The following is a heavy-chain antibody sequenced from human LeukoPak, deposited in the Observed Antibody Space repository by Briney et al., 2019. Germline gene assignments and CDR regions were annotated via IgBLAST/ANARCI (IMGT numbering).Heavy chain of an antibody. Sequence: GGSLRLSCAASGNYWMHWVRQAPGKGLVWVSHINSDGSWTSYVDSVKGRFTISKDNAKNTVYLQMNNLRAEDTAVYYCVSFYETYWGRGTLVTVSS. CDR2: INSDGSWT. CDR1: GNYW. J-gene: IGHJ4*02. V-gene: IGHV3-74*01. CDR3: VSFYETY. D-gene: IGHD2/OR15-2a*01.